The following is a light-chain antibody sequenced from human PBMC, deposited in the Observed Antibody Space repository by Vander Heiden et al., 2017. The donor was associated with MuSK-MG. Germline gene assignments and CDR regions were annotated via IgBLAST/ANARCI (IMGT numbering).Light chain of an antibody. V-gene: IGKV3-20*01. CDR3: QQDGNSPVT. J-gene: IGKJ5*01. CDR2: GAS. CDR1: QSVRSNF. Sequence: EIVLTQSPGTLSLSPGERATLSCRASQSVRSNFLAWYQQRPGQPPRLLIYGASSRPTGIPDRISGSGSGTDFTLTISRLEPEDFAVYYCQQDGNSPVTFGQGTLMDIK.